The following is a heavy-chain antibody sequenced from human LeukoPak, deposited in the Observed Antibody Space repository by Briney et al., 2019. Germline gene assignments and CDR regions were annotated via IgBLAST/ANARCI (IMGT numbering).Heavy chain of an antibody. CDR3: ARDGGIWYFDY. D-gene: IGHD3-16*01. CDR1: GFNFSNYE. V-gene: IGHV3-48*03. CDR2: ISSSGRTM. J-gene: IGHJ4*02. Sequence: GGSLRLSCAASGFNFSNYETNWVRQAPGKGLEWVSYISSSGRTMYYADSVKGRYTISRDNSKKTLYLQMNSLRAEDTAVYYCARDGGIWYFDYWGQGTLVTVSS.